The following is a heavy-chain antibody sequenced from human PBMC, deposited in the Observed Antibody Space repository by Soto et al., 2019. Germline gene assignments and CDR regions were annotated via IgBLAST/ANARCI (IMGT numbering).Heavy chain of an antibody. CDR3: TRDPGIAGRGRGLGDY. J-gene: IGHJ4*01. Sequence: SGKVCCKASGYSFTTYCFSWVRQAPGQGLEWMGWIDTYTGNTNYAQKLQDRVTMTTDTSTSTAYMELRSLRSDDTALYYCTRDPGIAGRGRGLGDYWGQ. CDR2: IDTYTGNT. D-gene: IGHD6-13*01. CDR1: GYSFTTYC. V-gene: IGHV1-18*01.